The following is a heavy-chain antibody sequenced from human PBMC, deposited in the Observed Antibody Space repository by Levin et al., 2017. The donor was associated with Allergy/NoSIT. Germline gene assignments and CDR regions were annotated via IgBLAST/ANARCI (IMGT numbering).Heavy chain of an antibody. CDR1: GFSIRNSGVG. CDR2: IYWDDDK. V-gene: IGHV2-5*02. Sequence: SGPTLVKPTQTLTLTCTFSGFSIRNSGVGVGWIRQPPGKALEWLALIYWDDDKRYSPSLKSRLTITKDTSKNQVVLTLTNMDPLDTATHYCARYTQYSSSSGYFDYWGQGTLVTVSS. J-gene: IGHJ4*02. CDR3: ARYTQYSSSSGYFDY. D-gene: IGHD6-6*01.